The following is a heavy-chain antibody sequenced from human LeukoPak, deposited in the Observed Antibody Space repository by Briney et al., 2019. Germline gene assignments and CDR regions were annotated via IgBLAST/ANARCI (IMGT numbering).Heavy chain of an antibody. V-gene: IGHV1-69*04. J-gene: IGHJ4*02. Sequence: SVKVSCKASGGTFSSYAISWVRQAPGQGLEWMGRIIPILGVANYAPKFPGRVTITANKSTSTAYMELSSLRSEDTAVYYCARVVSSHYYDSGGYCDYWGQGTLVTVSS. CDR2: IIPILGVA. CDR1: GGTFSSYA. D-gene: IGHD3-22*01. CDR3: ARVVSSHYYDSGGYCDY.